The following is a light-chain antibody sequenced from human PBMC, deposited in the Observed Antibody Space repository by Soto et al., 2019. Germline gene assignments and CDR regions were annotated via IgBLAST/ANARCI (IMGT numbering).Light chain of an antibody. CDR2: GAS. Sequence: IVLTQSPCTLSLSPGERATLSWGASQSVTSSYSAWYQQNHGQAPRPPIYGASSRATGIPDRFSGSVYETDFNLTISRLEPEDFAVYDCQHYGTSWWTFGQGTKVDIK. J-gene: IGKJ1*01. CDR1: QSVTSSY. V-gene: IGKV3-20*01. CDR3: QHYGTSWWT.